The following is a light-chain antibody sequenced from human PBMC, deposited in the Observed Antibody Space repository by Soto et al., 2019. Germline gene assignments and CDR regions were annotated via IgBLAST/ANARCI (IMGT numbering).Light chain of an antibody. CDR1: SSDVGGNKY. V-gene: IGLV2-14*01. CDR3: SGYTGSTYV. Sequence: QSVLTQPASVSGSPGQSITISCIGTSSDVGGNKYVSWYQQNPGKAPKLMICDVSNRPSGVSNRFSGSKSGNTASLTISGIQAEDEAAYYCSGYTGSTYVFGTGTKDT. CDR2: DVS. J-gene: IGLJ1*01.